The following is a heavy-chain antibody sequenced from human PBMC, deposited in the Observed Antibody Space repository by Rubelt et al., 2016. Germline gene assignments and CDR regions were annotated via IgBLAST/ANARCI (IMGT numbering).Heavy chain of an antibody. CDR1: GGSISSSSYY. CDR3: AREESHFDY. J-gene: IGHJ4*02. Sequence: QLQLQESGPGLVKPSETLSLTCTVSGGSISSSSYYWGWIRQPPGKGLEWIGSIYYGGSTYYNPSLKGGCTISVDTAKNQFSLKLSSVTAADTAVYYCAREESHFDYWGQGTLVTVSS. CDR2: IYYGGST. V-gene: IGHV4-39*02.